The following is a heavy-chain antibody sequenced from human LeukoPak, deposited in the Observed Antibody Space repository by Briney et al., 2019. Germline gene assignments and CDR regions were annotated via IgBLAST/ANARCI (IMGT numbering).Heavy chain of an antibody. Sequence: ASVKVSCKASGYTFSNYDINWVRQATGQGLEWMGWMNPKSGNTGYAQKFQGRVTITRDTSISTAYMELSSLRSEDTAVYYCARMNYHGSGGYDSPNWFDPWGQGTLVIVSS. CDR3: ARMNYHGSGGYDSPNWFDP. CDR2: MNPKSGNT. V-gene: IGHV1-8*03. CDR1: GYTFSNYD. D-gene: IGHD3-22*01. J-gene: IGHJ5*02.